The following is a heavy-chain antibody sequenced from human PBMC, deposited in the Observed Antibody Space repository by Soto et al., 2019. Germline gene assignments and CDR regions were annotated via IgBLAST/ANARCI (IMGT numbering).Heavy chain of an antibody. CDR2: LSYDGYTK. CDR3: AREPQIAGWSVASCFSADLVFGLDF. V-gene: IGHV3-30-3*01. J-gene: IGHJ4*02. D-gene: IGHD3-3*01. Sequence: QVQLVESGGGVVQPGRSLRLSCAASGFNFSDYAMHWVRQAPGRGLEWVAVLSYDGYTKSHAESVKGRFTVSRDISKNAMYRQMNSRRLEETAVYLCAREPQIAGWSVASCFSADLVFGLDFWGQGTLVTVSS. CDR1: GFNFSDYA.